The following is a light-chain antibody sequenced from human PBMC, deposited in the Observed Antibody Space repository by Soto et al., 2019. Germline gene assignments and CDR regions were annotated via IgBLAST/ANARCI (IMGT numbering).Light chain of an antibody. CDR3: QQLNAYPLT. CDR1: QGISSY. J-gene: IGKJ5*01. CDR2: GAS. V-gene: IGKV1-9*01. Sequence: DIQLTQSPSFLSASVGYRVTITCRASQGISSYLAWFQQKTGRAPNLLIYGASTLQSGVPSRFSGSGSGTDFTLTISNLQPEDFATYYCQQLNAYPLTFGQGTRLEIK.